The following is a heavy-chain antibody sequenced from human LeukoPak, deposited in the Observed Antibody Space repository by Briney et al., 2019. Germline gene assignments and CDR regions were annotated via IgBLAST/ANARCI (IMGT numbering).Heavy chain of an antibody. D-gene: IGHD5-12*01. J-gene: IGHJ4*02. CDR2: FDPEDGET. V-gene: IGHV1-24*01. Sequence: ASVKVSCKVSGYTLTELSMHWVRQAPGRGLEWMGGFDPEDGETIYAQKFQGRVTMTEDTSTDTAYMELSGLRSEDTAVYYCATVPSAYGWYFDYWGQGTLVTVSS. CDR1: GYTLTELS. CDR3: ATVPSAYGWYFDY.